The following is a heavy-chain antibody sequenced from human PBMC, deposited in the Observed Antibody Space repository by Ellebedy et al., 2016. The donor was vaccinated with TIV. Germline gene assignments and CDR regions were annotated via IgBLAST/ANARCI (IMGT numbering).Heavy chain of an antibody. J-gene: IGHJ4*02. Sequence: SETLSLTCAVYGGSFSGYYWSWIRQPPGKGLEWIGEINHSGSTNYNPSLKSRVTISVDTSKNQFSLKLSSVTAADTAVYYCARWLGWYYGFDYWGQGTLVTVSS. CDR1: GGSFSGYY. D-gene: IGHD6-19*01. CDR2: INHSGST. V-gene: IGHV4-34*01. CDR3: ARWLGWYYGFDY.